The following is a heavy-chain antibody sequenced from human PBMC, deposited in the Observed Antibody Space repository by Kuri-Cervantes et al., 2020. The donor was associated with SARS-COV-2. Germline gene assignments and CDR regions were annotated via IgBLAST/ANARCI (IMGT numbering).Heavy chain of an antibody. D-gene: IGHD2-2*03. CDR3: AGGYTGWISN. Sequence: GSLRLSCTVSGDSISSYYWSWIRQPAGKGLEWIGRIYISGSTNYNPSLESRVTMSIDTSRNQFSLRLSSVTAADAAVYYCAGGYTGWISNWGQGTLVTVSS. CDR1: GDSISSYY. CDR2: IYISGST. V-gene: IGHV4-4*07. J-gene: IGHJ4*02.